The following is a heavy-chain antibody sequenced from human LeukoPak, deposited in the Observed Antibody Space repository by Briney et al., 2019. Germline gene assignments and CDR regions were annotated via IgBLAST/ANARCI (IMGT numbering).Heavy chain of an antibody. Sequence: SETLSLTCTVSGGSISSTTYYWSWIRQSPGKGLEWIGEMNQRGSTNYNPSLKSRVTISVDTSKNQFSLKLSSVTAADTAVYYCAGYSYGNDYWGQGTLVTVSS. CDR2: MNQRGST. CDR3: AGYSYGNDY. V-gene: IGHV4-39*07. D-gene: IGHD5-18*01. J-gene: IGHJ4*02. CDR1: GGSISSTTYY.